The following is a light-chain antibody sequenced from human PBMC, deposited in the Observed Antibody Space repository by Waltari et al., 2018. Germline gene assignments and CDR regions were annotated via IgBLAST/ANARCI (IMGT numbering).Light chain of an antibody. V-gene: IGKV1-27*01. CDR1: HVFYSS. CDR2: AAS. J-gene: IGKJ4*01. CDR3: QEYDLDPPLT. Sequence: DIEMTQSPLSLSASAADQAVITRLASHVFYSSLAWYHQGPGKAPKLLIYAASTLQSGVPSRFSGSGSGTHCSLTISSMQPEDVGAYYCQEYDLDPPLTFGGGTRVEIK.